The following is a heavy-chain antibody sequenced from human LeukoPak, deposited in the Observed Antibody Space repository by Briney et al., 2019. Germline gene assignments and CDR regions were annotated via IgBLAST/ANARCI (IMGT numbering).Heavy chain of an antibody. D-gene: IGHD6-19*01. V-gene: IGHV3-33*01. J-gene: IGHJ4*02. CDR1: GFTFSNYA. CDR3: ARSAVAGSHDY. CDR2: IWYDGSNK. Sequence: PGGSLRLSCAASGFTFSNYAMHWVRQAPGKGLEGVAVIWYDGSNKYYADSVKGRFTISRDNSKNTLYLQMNSLRAEDTAVYYCARSAVAGSHDYWGQGTLVTVSS.